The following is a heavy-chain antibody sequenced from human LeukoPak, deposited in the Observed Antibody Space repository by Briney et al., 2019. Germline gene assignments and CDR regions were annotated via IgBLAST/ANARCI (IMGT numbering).Heavy chain of an antibody. Sequence: PGGSLRLSCAASGFTFSSYWMHWVRQAPGKGLVGVSRINSDGSSTSYADSVKGRFTISRDNAKNTLYLQMNSLRAEDTAVYYCARDCSGGSCYSDAFDIWGQGTMVTVSS. CDR2: INSDGSST. CDR3: ARDCSGGSCYSDAFDI. V-gene: IGHV3-74*01. J-gene: IGHJ3*02. CDR1: GFTFSSYW. D-gene: IGHD2-15*01.